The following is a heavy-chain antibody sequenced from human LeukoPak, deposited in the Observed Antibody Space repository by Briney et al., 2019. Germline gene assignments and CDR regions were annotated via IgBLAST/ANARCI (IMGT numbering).Heavy chain of an antibody. D-gene: IGHD2-2*01. CDR1: GFTFSSYG. Sequence: GGSLRLSCAASGFTFSSYGMSWVRQAPGKGLEWVATISGSGGSTYYADSVKGRFTISRDNSMNTLYLQMHSLRAEDMAVYYCAKGLNRGVVIMPAGQMDVWGKGTTVTISS. CDR2: ISGSGGST. CDR3: AKGLNRGVVIMPAGQMDV. V-gene: IGHV3-23*01. J-gene: IGHJ6*04.